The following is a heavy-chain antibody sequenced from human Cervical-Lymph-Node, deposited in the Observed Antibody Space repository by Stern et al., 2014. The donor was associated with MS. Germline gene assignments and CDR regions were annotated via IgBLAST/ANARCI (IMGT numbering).Heavy chain of an antibody. CDR3: AGDRHSSGFDH. CDR2: TNPLFGTT. D-gene: IGHD3-22*01. CDR1: GGTLSNYA. Sequence: QLVQSGAEVKKPGSSVTVSCKASGGTLSNYAITWFRQAPGRGLEWMGDTNPLFGTTNYAQKFQGRVTMTAHESTATAYMELSGLRSEDTAVYYCAGDRHSSGFDHWGQGTLVTVSS. V-gene: IGHV1-69*01. J-gene: IGHJ4*02.